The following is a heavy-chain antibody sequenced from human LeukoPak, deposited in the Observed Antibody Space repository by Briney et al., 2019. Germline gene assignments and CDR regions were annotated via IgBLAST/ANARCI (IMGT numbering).Heavy chain of an antibody. CDR1: GGSIGKYH. J-gene: IGHJ4*02. V-gene: IGHV4-59*01. CDR3: ATGEQWLPDY. CDR2: VYYTGNL. Sequence: SETLSLTCSVSGGSIGKYHWTWIRQPPGKRLEWIGYVYYTGNLNYNPSLERRVSLSIDTSKNQFSLSLSSVTAADTAVYYCATGEQWLPDYWGQGTPVTVSS. D-gene: IGHD6-19*01.